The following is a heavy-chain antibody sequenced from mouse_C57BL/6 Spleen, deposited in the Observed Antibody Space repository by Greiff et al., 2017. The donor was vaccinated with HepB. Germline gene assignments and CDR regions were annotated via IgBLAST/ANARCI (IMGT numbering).Heavy chain of an antibody. J-gene: IGHJ3*01. D-gene: IGHD2-2*01. Sequence: EVQLQQSGPELVKPGASVKISCKASGYTFTDYYMNWVKQSHGKSLEWIGDINPNNGGTSYNQKFKGKATLTVDKSSSTAYMELRSLTSEDSAVYYCAREGDGYDRFAYWGQGTLVTVSA. CDR3: AREGDGYDRFAY. CDR1: GYTFTDYY. CDR2: INPNNGGT. V-gene: IGHV1-26*01.